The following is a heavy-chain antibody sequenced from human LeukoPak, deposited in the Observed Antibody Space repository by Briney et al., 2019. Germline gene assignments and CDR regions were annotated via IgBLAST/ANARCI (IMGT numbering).Heavy chain of an antibody. CDR1: GLTVSDTY. CDR2: IYGGVNT. CDR3: AKSPKTGFLFDY. V-gene: IGHV3-66*01. D-gene: IGHD1-1*01. Sequence: GGSLRLSCAASGLTVSDTYVSWVRQAPGKGLEWVSVIYGGVNTVYADSVQGRFTISRDNSKNTLYLQMSSLRAEDTAVYYCAKSPKTGFLFDYWGKGTLVTVSS. J-gene: IGHJ4*02.